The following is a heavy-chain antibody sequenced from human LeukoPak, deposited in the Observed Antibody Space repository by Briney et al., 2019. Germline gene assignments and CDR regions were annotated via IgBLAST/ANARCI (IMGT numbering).Heavy chain of an antibody. CDR2: VRVYNGNT. V-gene: IGHV1-18*01. D-gene: IGHD3-22*01. J-gene: IGHJ4*02. Sequence: GASVTVSCTASGYTFTIHGITWVRQAPGQGLEWMGWVRVYNGNTNYAQNFQGRVTMTTDTSTSTANMDLRSLRSDDTAVYYCASGYYDSSGHWRFDYWGQGTLVTVSS. CDR3: ASGYYDSSGHWRFDY. CDR1: GYTFTIHG.